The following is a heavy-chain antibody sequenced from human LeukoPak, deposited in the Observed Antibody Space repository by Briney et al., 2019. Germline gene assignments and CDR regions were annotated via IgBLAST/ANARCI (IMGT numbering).Heavy chain of an antibody. Sequence: GGSLRLSCAASGFTFGSYEMNWVRQAPGKGLEWISYISSSGSTIQYADSVKGRFTISRDNSKNTLYLQMNSLRAEDTVVYFCAKDKDPWKSTSISDFDYWGQGTLVTVSS. CDR1: GFTFGSYE. J-gene: IGHJ4*02. V-gene: IGHV3-48*03. CDR3: AKDKDPWKSTSISDFDY. CDR2: ISSSGSTI. D-gene: IGHD1-1*01.